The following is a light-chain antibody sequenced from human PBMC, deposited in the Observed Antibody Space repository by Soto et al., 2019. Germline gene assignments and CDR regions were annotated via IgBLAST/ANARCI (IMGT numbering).Light chain of an antibody. CDR2: WAY. J-gene: IGKJ1*01. Sequence: DIVMTQSPDSLAVSLGERATINCKSSQSILYSSNNKNYLAWYQHKPGQPPNLLIYWAYTRESGVPDRFSGRGSGTDFTLTISSLKAEDVAVYHCQQYYSSPPTFGQGTKVEIK. CDR3: QQYYSSPPT. V-gene: IGKV4-1*01. CDR1: QSILYSSNNKNY.